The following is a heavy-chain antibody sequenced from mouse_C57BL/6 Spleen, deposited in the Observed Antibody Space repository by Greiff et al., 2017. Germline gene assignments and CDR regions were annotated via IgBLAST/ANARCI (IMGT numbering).Heavy chain of an antibody. J-gene: IGHJ4*01. D-gene: IGHD1-1*01. CDR2: IHPNSGST. CDR3: AREDYYYGTPYAMDY. Sequence: VQLQQPGAELVKPGASVKLSCKASGYTFTSYWMHWVKQRPGQGLEWIGMIHPNSGSTNYNEKFKSKATLTVDTSSSTAYMQLSSLTSEDSAVYYCAREDYYYGTPYAMDYWGQGTSVTVAS. CDR1: GYTFTSYW. V-gene: IGHV1-64*01.